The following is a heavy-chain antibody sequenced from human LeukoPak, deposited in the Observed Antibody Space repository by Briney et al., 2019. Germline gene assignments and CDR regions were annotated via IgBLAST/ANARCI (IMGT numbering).Heavy chain of an antibody. CDR3: AKDGRRLGWFGDYAAFDI. J-gene: IGHJ3*02. CDR2: ISGSGGST. V-gene: IGHV3-23*01. CDR1: GFTFSSYA. D-gene: IGHD3-10*01. Sequence: GGSLRLSCAASGFTFSSYAMSWVRQAPGKGLEWVSAISGSGGSTYYADSVKGRFTISRDNSKNTLYLQMNSLRAEDTAVYYCAKDGRRLGWFGDYAAFDIWGQGTMVTVSS.